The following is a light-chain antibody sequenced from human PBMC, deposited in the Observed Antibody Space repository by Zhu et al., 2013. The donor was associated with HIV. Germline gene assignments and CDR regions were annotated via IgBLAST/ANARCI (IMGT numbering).Light chain of an antibody. Sequence: EIVMTQSPATLSVSPGERATLSCRASQSVSSNLAWYQQKPGQAPRLLIYGASTRATGIPARFSGSGSGTDFTLTISSLEPEDFAIYFCQKRSNWPPITFGQGTRIEVK. CDR1: QSVSSN. J-gene: IGKJ5*01. CDR3: QKRSNWPPIT. V-gene: IGKV3-15*01. CDR2: GAS.